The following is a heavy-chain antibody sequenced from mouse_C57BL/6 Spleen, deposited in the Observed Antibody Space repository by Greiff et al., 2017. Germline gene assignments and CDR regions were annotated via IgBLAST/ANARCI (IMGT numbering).Heavy chain of an antibody. D-gene: IGHD1-1*01. CDR2: INPNNGGT. CDR1: GYTFTDYN. V-gene: IGHV1-18*01. CDR3: ARRKSPGRVLENAMDY. J-gene: IGHJ4*01. Sequence: EVQLQQSGPELVKPGASVKIPCKASGYTFTDYNMDWVKQSHGKSLEWIGDINPNNGGTIYNQKFKGKATLTVDKSSSTAYMERRSLTSEDTAVYYCARRKSPGRVLENAMDYWGQGTSVTVSS.